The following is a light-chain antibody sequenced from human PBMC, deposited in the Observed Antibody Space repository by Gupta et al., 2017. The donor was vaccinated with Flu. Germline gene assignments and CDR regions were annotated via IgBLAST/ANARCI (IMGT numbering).Light chain of an antibody. CDR3: SSYTSSSTPYV. CDR2: EVT. V-gene: IGLV2-14*01. CDR1: SRYVGGYDY. Sequence: QSALPQPASVPGSPGQSIPIPCTGTSRYVGGYDYVSWYQHPPGKDPKLMIYEVTNRPSGVSTRFSGSKSGNTASLTISGLQAEDEADYYCSSYTSSSTPYVFGTGTKVTVL. J-gene: IGLJ1*01.